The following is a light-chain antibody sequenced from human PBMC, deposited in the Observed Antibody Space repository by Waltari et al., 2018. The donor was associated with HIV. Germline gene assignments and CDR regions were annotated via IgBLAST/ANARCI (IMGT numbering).Light chain of an antibody. CDR2: DVN. CDR1: TRAVGGYNY. V-gene: IGLV2-14*03. J-gene: IGLJ2*01. CDR3: SSYTRSSTLV. Sequence: QSALTQPASVSGSPGQSIAISCTGTTRAVGGYNYVSWYQQYPGKAPKLVIYDVNNLPPGVSNRFSGSKSGSTASLIISGLLTEDEAVYYCSSYTRSSTLVFGGGTQLIVV.